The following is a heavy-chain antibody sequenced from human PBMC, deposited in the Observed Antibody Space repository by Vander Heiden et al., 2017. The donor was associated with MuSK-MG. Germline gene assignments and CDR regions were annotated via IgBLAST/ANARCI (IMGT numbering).Heavy chain of an antibody. V-gene: IGHV3-23*01. CDR3: AKFGVHPSVAVAGKGFDY. J-gene: IGHJ4*02. CDR2: ISGSGGST. D-gene: IGHD6-19*01. Sequence: EVQLLESGGGLVQPGGSLRLSCAASGFTFSSYAMSWVRQAPGKGLEWVSAISGSGGSTYYADSVKGRFTISRDNSKNTLYLQMNSLRAEDTAVYYCAKFGVHPSVAVAGKGFDYWGQGTLVTVSS. CDR1: GFTFSSYA.